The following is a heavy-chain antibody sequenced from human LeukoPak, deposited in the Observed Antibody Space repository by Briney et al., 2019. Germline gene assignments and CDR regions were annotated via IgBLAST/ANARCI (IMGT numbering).Heavy chain of an antibody. V-gene: IGHV1-69*06. Sequence: SVKVSCKASGYTFTNYGINWVRQAPGQGLEWMGGIIPIFGTANYAQKFQGRVTTTADKSTSTAYMELSSLRSDDTAVYYCARGYCSGGSCGDYFDYWGQGTLVTVSS. CDR2: IIPIFGTA. J-gene: IGHJ4*02. CDR3: ARGYCSGGSCGDYFDY. D-gene: IGHD2-15*01. CDR1: GYTFTNYG.